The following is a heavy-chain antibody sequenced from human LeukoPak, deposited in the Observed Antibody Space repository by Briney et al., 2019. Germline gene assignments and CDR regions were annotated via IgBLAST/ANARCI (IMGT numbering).Heavy chain of an antibody. CDR2: IYSGGST. CDR3: ARGGGGAWDFFFDY. V-gene: IGHV3-53*01. J-gene: IGHJ4*02. D-gene: IGHD3-16*01. Sequence: PTGGSLRLSCAASEFTVSGNYMSWVRQAPGKGLEWVSVIYSGGSTYYADSVKGRFTISRDDSKNTLYLQMNSLRAEDTAVYYCARGGGGAWDFFFDYWGQGALVTVSS. CDR1: EFTVSGNY.